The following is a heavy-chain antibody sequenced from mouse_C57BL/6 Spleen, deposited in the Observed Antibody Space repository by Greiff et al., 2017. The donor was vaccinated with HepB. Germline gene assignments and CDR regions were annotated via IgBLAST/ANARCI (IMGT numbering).Heavy chain of an antibody. D-gene: IGHD1-1*01. V-gene: IGHV1-85*01. J-gene: IGHJ4*01. Sequence: QVQLQQSGPELVKPGASVKLSCKASGYTFTSYDINWVKQRPGQGLEWIGWIYPRDGSTKYNEKFKGKATLTVDTSSSTAYMELHSLTSEDSAVYFCARGGTVVAPYAMDYWGQGTSVTVSS. CDR3: ARGGTVVAPYAMDY. CDR2: IYPRDGST. CDR1: GYTFTSYD.